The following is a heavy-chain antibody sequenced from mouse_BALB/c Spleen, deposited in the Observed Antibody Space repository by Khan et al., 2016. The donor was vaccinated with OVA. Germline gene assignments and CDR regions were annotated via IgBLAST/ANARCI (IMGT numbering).Heavy chain of an antibody. V-gene: IGHV3-2*02. CDR1: GYSITSDYA. Sequence: EVQLQESGPGLVKPSQSLSLTCTVTGYSITSDYAWNWIRQFPGNKLEWMGYIRYSGSISYNSSLKSRISITRDTSKNQFFLQLNSVTTEDTATYYCKISNFPVAVDYWGQGTSVTVSS. CDR2: IRYSGSI. D-gene: IGHD2-5*01. CDR3: KISNFPVAVDY. J-gene: IGHJ4*01.